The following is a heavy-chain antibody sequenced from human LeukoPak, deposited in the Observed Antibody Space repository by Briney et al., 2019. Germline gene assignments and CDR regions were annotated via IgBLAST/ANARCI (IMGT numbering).Heavy chain of an antibody. V-gene: IGHV3-7*01. CDR2: IKEDGTEK. D-gene: IGHD1-1*01. J-gene: IGHJ4*02. CDR1: GFTFSDFW. CDR3: VRESRPGGAMGLYHNLDY. Sequence: GGSLRLSCAGSGFTFSDFWVTWVRQTPGKGLEWVANIKEDGTEKNLVDSVKGRFTISRDNTKNLLYLEMNSLRGDDTAIYYCVRESRPGGAMGLYHNLDYWGQGTLVAVSS.